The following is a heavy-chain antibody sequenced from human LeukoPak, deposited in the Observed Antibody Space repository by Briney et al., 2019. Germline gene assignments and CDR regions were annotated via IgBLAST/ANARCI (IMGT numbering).Heavy chain of an antibody. J-gene: IGHJ4*02. CDR3: TSTSSGWYSY. V-gene: IGHV3-66*01. CDR2: IYSGGST. Sequence: GGSLRLSCAASGFTVSTNYMNWVRQAPGKGLEWVSIIYSGGSTNYADSVKGRFTISGDNSKNTLYLQMNSLRAEDTAVYYCTSTSSGWYSYWGQGTLVTVSS. CDR1: GFTVSTNY. D-gene: IGHD6-19*01.